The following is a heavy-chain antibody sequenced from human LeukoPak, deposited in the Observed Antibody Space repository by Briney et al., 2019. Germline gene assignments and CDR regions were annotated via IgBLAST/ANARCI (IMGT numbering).Heavy chain of an antibody. V-gene: IGHV4-59*01. CDR3: ARDHATSFDY. CDR1: GGSISSYY. J-gene: IGHJ4*02. Sequence: SETLSLTCTVSGGSISSYYWSWIRQPPGKGLEWIGYIYYSGSTNYNPSLKSRVNISVDTSKNQFSLKLSSVTAADTAVYYCARDHATSFDYWGQGTLVTVSS. CDR2: IYYSGST.